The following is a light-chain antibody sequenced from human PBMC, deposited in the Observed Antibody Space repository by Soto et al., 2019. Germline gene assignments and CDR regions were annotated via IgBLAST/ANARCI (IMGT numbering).Light chain of an antibody. Sequence: EIVLTQSPGTLSSSPGERATLSCRASQSVSSSHLAWYQQKPGQAPRLLIYGASSSATGIPDRFSGSGSGTPFTLTIRRAEPEEFAVYFCQQYRESPMSTFGQGNKLEI. CDR3: QQYRESPMST. J-gene: IGKJ2*01. CDR2: GAS. V-gene: IGKV3-20*01. CDR1: QSVSSSH.